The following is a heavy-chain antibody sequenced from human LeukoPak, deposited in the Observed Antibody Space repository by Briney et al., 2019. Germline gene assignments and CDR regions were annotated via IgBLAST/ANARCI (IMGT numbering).Heavy chain of an antibody. CDR1: GFTFSSYW. V-gene: IGHV3-74*01. D-gene: IGHD3-10*01. CDR3: ARANVLLWFGEFGDDAFDI. CDR2: INSDGSST. Sequence: GESLKISCAASGFTFSSYWMHWVRQAPGKGLVWASRINSDGSSTSYADSVKGRFTISRDNAKNTLYLQMNSLRAEDTAVYYCARANVLLWFGEFGDDAFDIWGQGTMVTVSS. J-gene: IGHJ3*02.